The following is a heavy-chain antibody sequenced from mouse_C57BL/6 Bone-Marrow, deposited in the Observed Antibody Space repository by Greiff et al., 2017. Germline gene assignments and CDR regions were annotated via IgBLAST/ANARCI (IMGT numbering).Heavy chain of an antibody. CDR3: ATLRLGAWFAY. V-gene: IGHV1-20*01. CDR1: GYSFTGYF. CDR2: INPYNGDT. Sequence: VQLQQSGPELVKPGDSVKISCKASGYSFTGYFMNWVMQSHGKRLEWIGRINPYNGDTFYNQKFKGKATLTVDKSSSTAHMELRSLTSEDSAVYYCATLRLGAWFAYWGQGTLVTVSA. J-gene: IGHJ3*01. D-gene: IGHD1-2*01.